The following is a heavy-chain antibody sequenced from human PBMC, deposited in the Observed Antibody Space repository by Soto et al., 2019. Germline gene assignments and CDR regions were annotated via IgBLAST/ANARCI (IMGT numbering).Heavy chain of an antibody. CDR2: IDPSDSQT. CDR1: GYSFAGYW. Sequence: GESLKISCKGSGYSFAGYWITWVRQKPGKGLERMGRIDPSDSQTYYSPSFRGHVTISVTKSITTVFLQWSSLRASDTAMYYCARQIYDSDTGPNFQYYFDSWGQGTPVTVSS. D-gene: IGHD3-22*01. CDR3: ARQIYDSDTGPNFQYYFDS. V-gene: IGHV5-10-1*01. J-gene: IGHJ4*02.